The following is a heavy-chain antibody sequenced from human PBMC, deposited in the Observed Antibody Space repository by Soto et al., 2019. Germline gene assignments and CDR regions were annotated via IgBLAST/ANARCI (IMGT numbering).Heavy chain of an antibody. V-gene: IGHV4-59*08. Sequence: QVRLQESGPGLVKPSETLSLTCTVSGGSITSITNHYCSWIRQPPGKGLEWIGYISYSGHTSYNPSLKSRVILSVETSKNQVSLHRASVTAADTAVYYCATQGFGTLHGLVDVWGQGTTVTVSS. CDR1: GGSITSITNHY. CDR3: ATQGFGTLHGLVDV. D-gene: IGHD1-7*01. J-gene: IGHJ6*02. CDR2: ISYSGHT.